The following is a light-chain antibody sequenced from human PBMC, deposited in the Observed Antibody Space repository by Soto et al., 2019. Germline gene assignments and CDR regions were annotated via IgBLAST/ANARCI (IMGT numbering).Light chain of an antibody. V-gene: IGKV1-9*01. CDR3: QQRDSYPIT. CDR1: QGISSF. CDR2: DAS. J-gene: IGKJ5*01. Sequence: DIQLTQSPSFLSASVGDRVTITCRASQGISSFLAWYQEKPGEAPKLLIYDASTLQSGVPSRFSGSGSGTEFTLTISSLQPEDCATYYCQQRDSYPITFGQGTRLEIK.